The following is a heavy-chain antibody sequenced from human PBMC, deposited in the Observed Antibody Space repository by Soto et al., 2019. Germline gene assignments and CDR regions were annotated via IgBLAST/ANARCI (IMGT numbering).Heavy chain of an antibody. CDR3: AKDWGTYYDFWSGYSQDYYYGMDV. J-gene: IGHJ6*02. V-gene: IGHV3-23*01. D-gene: IGHD3-3*01. Sequence: GGSLRLSCAASGFTFSSYAMSWVRQAPGKGLEWVSAISGSGGSTYYADSVKGRFTISRDNSKNTLYLQMNSLRAEDTAVYYCAKDWGTYYDFWSGYSQDYYYGMDVWGQGTTVTVSS. CDR1: GFTFSSYA. CDR2: ISGSGGST.